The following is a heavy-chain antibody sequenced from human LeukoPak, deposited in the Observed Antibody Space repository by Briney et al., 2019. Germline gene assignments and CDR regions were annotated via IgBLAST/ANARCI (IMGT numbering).Heavy chain of an antibody. Sequence: GGSLRLSCAASGFTFSDYYMTWIRQAPGKGLEWVSYISSSGSTTHYADSVKGRFTISRDNAKNSLYVQMNNLRAEDTAVYYCAREAASVYYFDYWGQGTLVTVSS. CDR1: GFTFSDYY. V-gene: IGHV3-11*01. CDR3: AREAASVYYFDY. CDR2: ISSSGSTT. D-gene: IGHD2-15*01. J-gene: IGHJ4*02.